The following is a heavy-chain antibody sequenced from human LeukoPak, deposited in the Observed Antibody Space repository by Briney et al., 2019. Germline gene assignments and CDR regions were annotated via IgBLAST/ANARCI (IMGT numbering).Heavy chain of an antibody. CDR2: IIPIFGTA. CDR3: ARDAQYQLLYRPLLGYYYYMDV. J-gene: IGHJ6*03. CDR1: GGTISSYA. V-gene: IGHV1-69*05. D-gene: IGHD2-2*02. Sequence: SVKVSCKASGGTISSYAISWVRQAPGQGLEWMGGIIPIFGTANYAQKFQGRVTNTTDESTSTAYMELSSLRAEDTAVYYCARDAQYQLLYRPLLGYYYYMDVWGKGTTVTVSS.